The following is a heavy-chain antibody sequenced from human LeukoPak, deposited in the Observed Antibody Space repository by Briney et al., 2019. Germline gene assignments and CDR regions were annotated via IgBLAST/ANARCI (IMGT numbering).Heavy chain of an antibody. D-gene: IGHD3-10*01. CDR3: ARSQPYGSGSDFDY. J-gene: IGHJ4*02. CDR1: GYTFTGYY. CDR2: INPNSGGT. Sequence: ASVKVSCKASGYTFTGYYMHWVRQAPGQGLEWMGWINPNSGGTNYAQKFQGWVTMTRDTSISTAYMELSRLRSDDTAVYYCARSQPYGSGSDFDYWGQGTLVTVSS. V-gene: IGHV1-2*04.